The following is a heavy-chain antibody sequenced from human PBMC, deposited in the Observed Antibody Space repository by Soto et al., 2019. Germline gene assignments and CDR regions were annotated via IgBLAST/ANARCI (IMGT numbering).Heavy chain of an antibody. CDR2: ISYDGSNK. V-gene: IGHV3-30*18. Sequence: GGSLRLSCAASGFTFSSYGMHWVRQAPGKGLEWVAVISYDGSNKYYADSVKGRFTISRDNSKNTLYLQMNSLRAEDTAVYYCAKPVEGAYYFDYWGQGTLVTVSS. CDR3: AKPVEGAYYFDY. CDR1: GFTFSSYG. J-gene: IGHJ4*02.